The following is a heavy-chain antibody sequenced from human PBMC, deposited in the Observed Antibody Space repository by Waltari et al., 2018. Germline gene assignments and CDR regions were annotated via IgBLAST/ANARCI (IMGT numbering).Heavy chain of an antibody. J-gene: IGHJ6*04. D-gene: IGHD2-15*01. CDR1: GGSFSGDC. V-gene: IGHV4-34*01. CDR2: INHSGST. Sequence: QVQLQPWGAGLLKPSWTLSLTCAVSGGSFSGDCGIYIRQPPGKGLEWIGGINHSGSTNYNQSLKSRVTMSVDTSKIQFSLKLSSVTAADTAVYYCASGRWSTVWGKGTTVTISS. CDR3: ASGRWSTV.